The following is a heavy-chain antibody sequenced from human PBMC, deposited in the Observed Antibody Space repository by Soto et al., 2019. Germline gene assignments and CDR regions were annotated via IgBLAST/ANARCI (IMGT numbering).Heavy chain of an antibody. D-gene: IGHD6-19*01. V-gene: IGHV3-30-3*01. J-gene: IGHJ4*02. CDR3: ASPSGGAPGVY. Sequence: QVQLVESGGGVVQPGRSLRLSCAASGFTFSSYAMHWVRQAPGKGLEWVAVISYDGSNKYYADSVKGRFTISRDNSKNTLYLQMNSLRAEDTAVYYCASPSGGAPGVYWGQGTLVTVSS. CDR2: ISYDGSNK. CDR1: GFTFSSYA.